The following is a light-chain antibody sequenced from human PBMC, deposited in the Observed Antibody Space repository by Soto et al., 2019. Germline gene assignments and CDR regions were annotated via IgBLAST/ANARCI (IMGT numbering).Light chain of an antibody. CDR3: QQRLNWPRT. CDR2: DAS. V-gene: IGKV3-11*01. Sequence: EIVLTQSPATLSLSPGERATLSCRASQSVSTYLAWYQQKPGQAPRLLIYDASDRATGIPARFSGSGSGTDFTLTISSLEPEDFAVYYCQQRLNWPRTFGQGTKV. J-gene: IGKJ1*01. CDR1: QSVSTY.